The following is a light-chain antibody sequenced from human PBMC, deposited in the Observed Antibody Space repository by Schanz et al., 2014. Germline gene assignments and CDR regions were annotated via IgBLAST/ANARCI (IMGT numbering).Light chain of an antibody. CDR3: SAYVQGRNFVA. CDR2: DVS. J-gene: IGLJ2*01. V-gene: IGLV2-14*01. CDR1: SSDVGAYNY. Sequence: QSALTQPASVSGSPGQSITISCTGTSSDVGAYNYVSWYQQLPGKAPKVMIYDVSNRPSGVSNRFSGSKSGNTASLTISGLQAEDEADYYCSAYVQGRNFVAFGGGTKLTVL.